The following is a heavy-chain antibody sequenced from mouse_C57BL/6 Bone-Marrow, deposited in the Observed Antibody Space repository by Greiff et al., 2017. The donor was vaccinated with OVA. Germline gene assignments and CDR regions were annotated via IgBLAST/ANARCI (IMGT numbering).Heavy chain of an antibody. Sequence: EVMLVESGGGLVKLGGSLKLSCAASGFTFSSYYMSWVRQTPEKRLELVAAINSNGGSTYYPDTVKGRFTISRDNAKNTLYLQMSSLKSEDTALYYCARQHYYAMDYWGQGTSVTVSS. J-gene: IGHJ4*01. V-gene: IGHV5-6-2*01. CDR3: ARQHYYAMDY. CDR1: GFTFSSYY. CDR2: INSNGGST.